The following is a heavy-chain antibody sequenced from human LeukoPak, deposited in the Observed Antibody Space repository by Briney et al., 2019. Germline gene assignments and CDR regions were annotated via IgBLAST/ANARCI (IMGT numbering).Heavy chain of an antibody. V-gene: IGHV3-74*01. J-gene: IGHJ3*02. Sequence: GGSLRLSCAASGFTFSSYWMHWVRQAPGKGLVWVSHINNDGSGTSYGDSVKGRFTISRDNAKNTVYLQMNSLRADDTAIYYCATGRTAFDIWGQGTMVTVSS. D-gene: IGHD1-1*01. CDR1: GFTFSSYW. CDR2: INNDGSGT. CDR3: ATGRTAFDI.